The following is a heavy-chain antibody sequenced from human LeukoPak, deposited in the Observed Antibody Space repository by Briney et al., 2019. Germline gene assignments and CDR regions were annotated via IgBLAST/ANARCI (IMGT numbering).Heavy chain of an antibody. V-gene: IGHV1-3*01. D-gene: IGHD1-26*01. J-gene: IGHJ4*02. CDR3: ARDSGSGNNDY. CDR1: GFTFTNYA. Sequence: ASVKVSCKTSGFTFTNYAVHWVRQAPGQRLEWMGWINAGNGNTKYSQKFQGRVTITRDTSAGTAYMELSSLRSEDTAVYYCARDSGSGNNDYWGQGTLVTVSS. CDR2: INAGNGNT.